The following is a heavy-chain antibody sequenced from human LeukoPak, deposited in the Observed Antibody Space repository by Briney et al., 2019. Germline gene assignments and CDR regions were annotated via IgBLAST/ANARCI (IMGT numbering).Heavy chain of an antibody. Sequence: SETLSLTCTVSGGSMTSYYWSWIRQPPGKGLEWIGYIYYSGSTNYNPSLKSRVTISVDTPKNQFSLNLNSVTAADTALYYCASGVSWNIAAVCGQGTLVSVSS. V-gene: IGHV4-59*12. J-gene: IGHJ4*02. D-gene: IGHD1-1*01. CDR1: GGSMTSYY. CDR3: ASGVSWNIAAV. CDR2: IYYSGST.